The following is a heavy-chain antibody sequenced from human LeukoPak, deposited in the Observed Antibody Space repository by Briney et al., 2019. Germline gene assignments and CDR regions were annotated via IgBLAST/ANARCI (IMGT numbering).Heavy chain of an antibody. Sequence: GGSLRLSCAASRFTFSSYSMNWVRQAPGKGLEWVSSISSSGDYMYYADSVKGRFTISRDNTKNSLLLQMNSLRAEDAAVYFCAREGSYSQFFDYWGQGTLVTVSS. CDR3: AREGSYSQFFDY. CDR2: ISSSGDYM. J-gene: IGHJ4*02. V-gene: IGHV3-21*01. D-gene: IGHD1-26*01. CDR1: RFTFSSYS.